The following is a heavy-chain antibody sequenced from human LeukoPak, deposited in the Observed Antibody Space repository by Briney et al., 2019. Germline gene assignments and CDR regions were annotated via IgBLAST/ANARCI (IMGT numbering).Heavy chain of an antibody. CDR3: ARAGDCSSTSCYAYHNWFDP. CDR2: IYHSGST. J-gene: IGHJ5*02. V-gene: IGHV4-38-2*01. D-gene: IGHD2-2*01. CDR1: GFTVSSNY. Sequence: PGGSLRLSCAASGFTVSSNYMSWVRQAPGKGLEWIGSIYHSGSTYYNPSLKSRVTISVDTSKNQFSLKLSSVTAADTAVYYCARAGDCSSTSCYAYHNWFDPWGQGTPVTVSS.